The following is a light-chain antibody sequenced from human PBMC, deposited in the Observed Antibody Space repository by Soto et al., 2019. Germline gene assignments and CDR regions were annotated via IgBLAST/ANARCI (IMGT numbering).Light chain of an antibody. J-gene: IGKJ3*01. CDR3: LQHYNWPFT. CDR1: QSLSNSE. Sequence: EIVFTQSPCTLSLSPGERATLSCRASQSLSNSELAWYQQKPGQPPRLLIYAASNRATGIPARFSGSGSGTDFTLTISSLEPEDSAVYYCLQHYNWPFTFGPGTKVDIK. CDR2: AAS. V-gene: IGKV3D-20*02.